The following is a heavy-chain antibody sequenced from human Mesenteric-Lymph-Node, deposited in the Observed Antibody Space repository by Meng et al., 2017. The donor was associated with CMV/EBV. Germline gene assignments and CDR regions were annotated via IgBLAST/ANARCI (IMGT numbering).Heavy chain of an antibody. J-gene: IGHJ4*02. CDR3: ARGTPNYYDSSGYSVEFDY. V-gene: IGHV3-7*01. Sequence: GESLKISCAASGFTFSSYWMSWVRQAPGKGLEWVANIKQDGSEKYYVDSVKGRFTISRDNAKNSLYLQMNSLRAEDTAVYYCARGTPNYYDSSGYSVEFDYWGQGTLVTVSS. CDR2: IKQDGSEK. CDR1: GFTFSSYW. D-gene: IGHD3-22*01.